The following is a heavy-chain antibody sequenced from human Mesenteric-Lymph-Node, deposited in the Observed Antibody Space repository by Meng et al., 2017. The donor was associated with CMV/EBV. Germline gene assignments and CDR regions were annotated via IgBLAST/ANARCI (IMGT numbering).Heavy chain of an antibody. CDR3: ARGSSYDILTGYFDY. CDR1: GGSVSWYY. V-gene: IGHV4-34*02. D-gene: IGHD3-9*01. Sequence: QDPVQQWGAVMLKPSETPSVTCAFDGGSVSWYYLNWIRNSPEKGLELIGEINHSGSTTYNPSFTSRINKSVDTSTNQISLNMSSVTAADTAVYYCARGSSYDILTGYFDYWGQGALVTVSS. J-gene: IGHJ4*02. CDR2: INHSGST.